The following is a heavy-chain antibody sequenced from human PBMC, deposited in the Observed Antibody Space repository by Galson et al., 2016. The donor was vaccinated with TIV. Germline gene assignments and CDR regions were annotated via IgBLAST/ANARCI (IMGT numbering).Heavy chain of an antibody. J-gene: IGHJ6*02. CDR1: GFSLSRGRMC. V-gene: IGHV2-70*11. CDR2: IDGDDDT. Sequence: PALVKPTQTLTLTCTFSGFSLSRGRMCVTWMRQPPGKALEWLARIDGDDDTYYNNFLATRLFITKDTSRNQVVLTLTNLDPADPATYYCARASSDYFYNYGMDVWGQGTTVTVS. D-gene: IGHD6-19*01. CDR3: ARASSDYFYNYGMDV.